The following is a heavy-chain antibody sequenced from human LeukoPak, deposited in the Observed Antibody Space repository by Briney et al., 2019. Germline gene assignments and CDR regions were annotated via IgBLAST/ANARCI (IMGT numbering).Heavy chain of an antibody. CDR2: IYYSRST. J-gene: IGHJ4*02. V-gene: IGHV4-39*01. CDR3: ARRNYYDSSGYYRGFDY. D-gene: IGHD3-22*01. CDR1: GGSISSSSYY. Sequence: SETLSLTCTVSGGSISSSSYYWGWIRQPPGKGLEWIGSIYYSRSTYYNPSLKSRVTISVDTSKNQFSLKLSSVTAADTAVYYYARRNYYDSSGYYRGFDYWGQGTLVTVSS.